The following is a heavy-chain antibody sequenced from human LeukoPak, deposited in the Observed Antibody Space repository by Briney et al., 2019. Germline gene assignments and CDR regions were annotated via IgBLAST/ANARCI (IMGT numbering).Heavy chain of an antibody. J-gene: IGHJ4*02. Sequence: GXXLRLSCAASGFTFSNAWMSWVRQAPGKGLEWVGRIKSKTDGCTTDYAAHVKGRFTISRDDSKNTLYLQMNSLKTEDTAVYYCTTDQYYDSSGYYQYFDYWGQGTLVTVSS. CDR1: GFTFSNAW. D-gene: IGHD3-22*01. CDR2: IKSKTDGCTT. V-gene: IGHV3-15*01. CDR3: TTDQYYDSSGYYQYFDY.